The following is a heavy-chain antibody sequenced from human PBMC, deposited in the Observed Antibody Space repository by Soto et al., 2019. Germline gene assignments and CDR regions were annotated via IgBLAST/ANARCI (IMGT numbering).Heavy chain of an antibody. D-gene: IGHD2-15*01. J-gene: IGHJ4*02. CDR3: AKSIMRIVVVYYFQD. V-gene: IGHV3-23*01. CDR2: ISGSGGIT. CDR1: ECMFSNYV. Sequence: GGSLTLACASSECMFSNYVMNCVRHSPGKWLEWVSAISGSGGITYYADSVKGRFTISRDNSKNTLYLQMNSLRAEDTAVYYCAKSIMRIVVVYYFQDLGQGTLGNVSS.